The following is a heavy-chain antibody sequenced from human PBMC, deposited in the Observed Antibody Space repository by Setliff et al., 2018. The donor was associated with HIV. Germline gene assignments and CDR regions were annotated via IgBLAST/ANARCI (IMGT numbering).Heavy chain of an antibody. V-gene: IGHV4-4*08. Sequence: SETLSLTCTVSGGSINNHYWYWIRQPPGKGLEWIGHMYISGSTNYNPSLRSRVTISIDMSKNQFSLKLSSVTAADTAVYYCARGTGSYGSDYWGQGTLVTSPQ. CDR2: MYISGST. J-gene: IGHJ4*02. CDR1: GGSINNHY. CDR3: ARGTGSYGSDY. D-gene: IGHD5-18*01.